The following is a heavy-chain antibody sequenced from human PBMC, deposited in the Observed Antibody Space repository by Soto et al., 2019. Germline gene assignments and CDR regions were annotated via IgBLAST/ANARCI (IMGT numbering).Heavy chain of an antibody. J-gene: IGHJ4*02. CDR1: GFTVSSNY. CDR2: IYSGGST. Sequence: GGSLRLSCAASGFTVSSNYMSWVRQAPGKGLEWVSVIYSGGSTYYADSVKGRFTISRDNSKNTLYLQMNSLRAEDTAVYYCAKVGLPQSFDYWGQGTLVTVSS. V-gene: IGHV3-66*01. CDR3: AKVGLPQSFDY.